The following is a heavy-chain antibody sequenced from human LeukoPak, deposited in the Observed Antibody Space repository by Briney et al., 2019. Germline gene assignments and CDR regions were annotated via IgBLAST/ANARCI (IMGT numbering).Heavy chain of an antibody. Sequence: ASVKVSCKASGYTFTCYYMHWVRQAPGQGLEWMGWINPNSGGTNYAQKFQGRVTMTRDTSISTAYMELSRLRSDDTAVYYCARETMPSGSYVYWGQGTLVTVSS. V-gene: IGHV1-2*02. CDR2: INPNSGGT. D-gene: IGHD1-26*01. CDR3: ARETMPSGSYVY. J-gene: IGHJ4*02. CDR1: GYTFTCYY.